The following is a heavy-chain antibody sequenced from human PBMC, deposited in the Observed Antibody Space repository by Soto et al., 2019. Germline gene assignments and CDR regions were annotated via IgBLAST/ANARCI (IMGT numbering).Heavy chain of an antibody. CDR1: GGTITRGDHF. D-gene: IGHD5-18*01. Sequence: QLQLQESGPGLVKPSETLSLTCSVSGGTITRGDHFWSWVCQSPGKGLEWLGYIYYSGSTYYNPSLKGRVMMTIDTSKHQFSLNLSSVTAADTAVFYCGRGQTAIDVWGQGTTVTVSS. V-gene: IGHV4-30-4*01. CDR2: IYYSGST. J-gene: IGHJ6*02. CDR3: GRGQTAIDV.